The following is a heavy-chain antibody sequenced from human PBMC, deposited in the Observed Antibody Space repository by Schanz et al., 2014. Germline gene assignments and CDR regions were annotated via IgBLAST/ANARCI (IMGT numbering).Heavy chain of an antibody. D-gene: IGHD3-10*01. Sequence: QVQLVQSGAEVKKPGASVKVFCKASGYTFISYGIKWVRQAPGQGLEWMGWISAYNGHTDYAQKLQGRVTLTTDTSTSTAYMELRNLRSDDTAVYYCARAKRFGDMDVWGQGTTVTVSS. J-gene: IGHJ6*02. CDR1: GYTFISYG. CDR2: ISAYNGHT. V-gene: IGHV1-18*01. CDR3: ARAKRFGDMDV.